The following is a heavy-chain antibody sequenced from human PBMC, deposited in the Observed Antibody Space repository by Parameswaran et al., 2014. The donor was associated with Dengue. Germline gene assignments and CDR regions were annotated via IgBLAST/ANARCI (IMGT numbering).Heavy chain of an antibody. CDR3: ARRVYVVVAENNWFDP. D-gene: IGHD2-15*01. Sequence: ASVKVSCKASGYTFTGYYMHWVRQAPGQGLEWMGRINPNSGGTNYAQKFQGRVTMTRDTSISTAYMELSRLRSDDTAVYYCARRVYVVVAENNWFDPWGQGTLVTVSS. J-gene: IGHJ5*02. CDR1: GYTFTGYY. CDR2: INPNSGGT. V-gene: IGHV1-2*06.